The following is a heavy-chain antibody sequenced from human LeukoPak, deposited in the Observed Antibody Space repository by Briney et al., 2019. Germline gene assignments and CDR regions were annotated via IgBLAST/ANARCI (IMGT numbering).Heavy chain of an antibody. Sequence: GGSLRLSCAASGFTSSRRWIHWVRQAPGKGLVWISYIDSDGSDTTYADSVKGRFTISRDNAKNAVYLQMNSLRVDDTAVYYCARDGDGAIALDYWGQGTLVTVSS. CDR1: GFTSSRRW. D-gene: IGHD5-24*01. CDR3: ARDGDGAIALDY. CDR2: IDSDGSDT. V-gene: IGHV3-74*03. J-gene: IGHJ4*02.